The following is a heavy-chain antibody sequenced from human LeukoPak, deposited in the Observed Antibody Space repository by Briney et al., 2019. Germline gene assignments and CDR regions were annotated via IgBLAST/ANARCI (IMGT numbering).Heavy chain of an antibody. CDR1: GGSISSYY. D-gene: IGHD4-17*01. J-gene: IGHJ4*02. Sequence: SETLSLTCTVSGGSISSYYWSWIRQPPGKGLEWIGYIYYSGSTNYNPSLKSRVSISVDTSQDQFSLKLRSVTAADTAVYYCARGSTVTSLSYWGQGTLVTVSS. CDR3: ARGSTVTSLSY. CDR2: IYYSGST. V-gene: IGHV4-59*01.